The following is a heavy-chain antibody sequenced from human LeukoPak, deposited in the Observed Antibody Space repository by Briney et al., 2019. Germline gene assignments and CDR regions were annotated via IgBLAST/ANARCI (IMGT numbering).Heavy chain of an antibody. D-gene: IGHD3-10*01. V-gene: IGHV3-23*01. Sequence: GGSLRLSCAASGFTFSSYAMSWVRQAPGKGLEWVSVISGSGYSTYYADSVKGRFTISRDNSKNTLYLQMNSLRADDTAVYNCAKDRSGSTAEYFQHWGQGALVTVSS. CDR3: AKDRSGSTAEYFQH. CDR2: ISGSGYST. J-gene: IGHJ1*01. CDR1: GFTFSSYA.